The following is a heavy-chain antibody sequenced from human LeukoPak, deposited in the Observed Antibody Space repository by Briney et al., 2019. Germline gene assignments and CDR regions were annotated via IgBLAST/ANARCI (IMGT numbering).Heavy chain of an antibody. Sequence: ASVKVSCKASGYTFTGYYMHWVRQAPGQGLEWMGWINPNSGGTNYAQKFQGKVTITADKSTSTAYMELSSLRSEDTAVYYCAREGDSFDYWGQGTLVTVSS. CDR1: GYTFTGYY. CDR2: INPNSGGT. V-gene: IGHV1-2*02. J-gene: IGHJ4*02. CDR3: AREGDSFDY.